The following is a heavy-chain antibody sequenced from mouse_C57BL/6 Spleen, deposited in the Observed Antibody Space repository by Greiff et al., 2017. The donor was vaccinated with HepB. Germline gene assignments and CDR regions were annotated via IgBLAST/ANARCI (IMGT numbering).Heavy chain of an antibody. J-gene: IGHJ4*01. CDR1: GYAFSSSW. CDR3: ARIYYDYDDYAMDY. D-gene: IGHD2-4*01. V-gene: IGHV1-82*01. CDR2: IYPGDGDT. Sequence: QVQLKESGPELVKPGASVKISCKASGYAFSSSWMNWVKQRPGKGLEWIGRIYPGDGDTNYNGKFKGKATLTADKSSSTAYMQLSSLTSEDSAVYFCARIYYDYDDYAMDYWGQGTSVTVSS.